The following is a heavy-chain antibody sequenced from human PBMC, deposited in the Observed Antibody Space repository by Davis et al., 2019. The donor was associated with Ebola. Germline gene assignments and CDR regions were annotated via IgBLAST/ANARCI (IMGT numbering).Heavy chain of an antibody. CDR2: MFYTGDT. V-gene: IGHV4-59*01. J-gene: IGHJ3*02. CDR3: ARRGLYYYDSSGYYHGAFDI. D-gene: IGHD3-22*01. Sequence: SETLSLTCTVSGVSINTYYWSWVRQSPGKGLEWLGYMFYTGDTNYNPSLKSRVTISVDTSKNQFSLKLSSVTAADTAVYYCARRGLYYYDSSGYYHGAFDIWGQGTMVTVSS. CDR1: GVSINTYY.